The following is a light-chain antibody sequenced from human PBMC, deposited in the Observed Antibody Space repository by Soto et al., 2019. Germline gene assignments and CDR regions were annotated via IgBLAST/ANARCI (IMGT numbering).Light chain of an antibody. CDR1: SSKIGNNY. J-gene: IGLJ3*02. Sequence: QSVLTQPPSVSAAPGQKVPISCSGSSSKIGNNYVSWYQQLPGTAPKLLIYDNNKRPSGIPDRFSGSKSGTSATLGITGLQTGDEADYYCGTWDSSLSAGVFGGGTKVTVL. CDR3: GTWDSSLSAGV. V-gene: IGLV1-51*01. CDR2: DNN.